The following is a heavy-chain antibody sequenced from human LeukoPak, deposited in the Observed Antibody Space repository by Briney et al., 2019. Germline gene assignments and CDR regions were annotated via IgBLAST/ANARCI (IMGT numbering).Heavy chain of an antibody. V-gene: IGHV3-30*18. CDR3: AKDCLRYYYDSSGYPDY. Sequence: PGGSPRLSCAASGFTFSSYGMHWVRQAPGKGLEWVAVISYDGSNKYYADSVKGRFTISRDNSKNTLYLQMNSLRAEDTAVYYCAKDCLRYYYDSSGYPDYWGQGTLVTVSS. CDR2: ISYDGSNK. D-gene: IGHD3-22*01. CDR1: GFTFSSYG. J-gene: IGHJ4*02.